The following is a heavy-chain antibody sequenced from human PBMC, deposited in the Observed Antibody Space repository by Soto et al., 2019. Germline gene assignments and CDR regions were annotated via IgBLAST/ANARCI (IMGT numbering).Heavy chain of an antibody. CDR1: GFTFSSYG. D-gene: IGHD3-3*01. CDR2: ISYDGSNK. J-gene: IGHJ4*02. Sequence: PGGSLRLSCAASGFTFSSYGMHWVRQAPGKGLEWVAVISYDGSNKYYADSVKGRFTISRDNSKNTLYLQMNSLRAEDTAVYYCAKDQRSYDFWSGSRFDYWGQGTLVTVSS. V-gene: IGHV3-30*18. CDR3: AKDQRSYDFWSGSRFDY.